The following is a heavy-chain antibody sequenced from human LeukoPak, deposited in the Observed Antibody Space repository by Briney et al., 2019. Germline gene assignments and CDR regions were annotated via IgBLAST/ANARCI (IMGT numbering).Heavy chain of an antibody. CDR3: ARADYYDSSGYYFDY. V-gene: IGHV4-59*11. Sequence: SETLSLTCSISGGSITGHYWSWIRQPPGKGLEWIGYIFHDGSTSYSPSLKSRVTVSIDTSKNQFSLKLSSVTAADTAVYYCARADYYDSSGYYFDYWGQGTLVTVSS. D-gene: IGHD3-22*01. J-gene: IGHJ4*02. CDR1: GGSITGHY. CDR2: IFHDGST.